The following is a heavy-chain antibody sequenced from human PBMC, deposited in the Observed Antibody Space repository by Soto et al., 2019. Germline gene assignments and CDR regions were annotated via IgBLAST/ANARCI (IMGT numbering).Heavy chain of an antibody. Sequence: SETLSLTCTVSGGSISSGDYYWSWIRQPPGKGLEWIGYIYYSGSTYYNPSLKSRVTISVDTSKNQFSLKLSSVTAADTAVYYCASYCSSTSCYGEGYYYYYGMDVWGQGTTVTVSS. J-gene: IGHJ6*02. V-gene: IGHV4-30-4*01. CDR1: GGSISSGDYY. CDR2: IYYSGST. D-gene: IGHD2-2*01. CDR3: ASYCSSTSCYGEGYYYYYGMDV.